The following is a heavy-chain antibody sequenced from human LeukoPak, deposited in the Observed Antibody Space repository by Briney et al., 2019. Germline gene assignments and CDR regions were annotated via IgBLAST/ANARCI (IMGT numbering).Heavy chain of an antibody. V-gene: IGHV1-8*01. CDR2: MNPNSGNT. J-gene: IGHJ4*02. Sequence: ASVKVSCKASGYTFTSYDINWVRQATGQGLEWMGWMNPNSGNTGYAQKFQGRVTMTRNTSISTAYMELSSLRSEDTAVYYCVAIWFGELTEDYWGQGTLVTVSS. D-gene: IGHD3-10*01. CDR1: GYTFTSYD. CDR3: VAIWFGELTEDY.